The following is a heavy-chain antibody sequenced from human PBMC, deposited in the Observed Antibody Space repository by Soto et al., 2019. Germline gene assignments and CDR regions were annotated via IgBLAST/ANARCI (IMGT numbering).Heavy chain of an antibody. CDR1: GGTFSSYA. V-gene: IGHV1-69*13. CDR2: IIPIFGTA. CDR3: ARVSDYDILTGYRH. Sequence: GASVKVSCKASGGTFSSYAISWVRQAPGQGLEWMGGIIPIFGTANYAQKFQGRVTITADESTSTAYMELSSLRSEDTAVYYCARVSDYDILTGYRHWGQGTLVTVSS. J-gene: IGHJ4*02. D-gene: IGHD3-9*01.